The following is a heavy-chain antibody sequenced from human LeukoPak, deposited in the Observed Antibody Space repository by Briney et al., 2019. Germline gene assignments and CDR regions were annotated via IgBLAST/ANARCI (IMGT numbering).Heavy chain of an antibody. CDR1: GGSISSYY. V-gene: IGHV4-59*01. CDR3: ARDFSTMVRGVIKNWFDP. Sequence: PSETLSLTCTVSGGSISSYYWSWIRQPPGKGLEWIGYIYYSGSTNYNPSLKSRVTISVDTSKNQFSLKLSSVTAADTAVYYCARDFSTMVRGVIKNWFDPWGQGTLVTVSS. J-gene: IGHJ5*02. CDR2: IYYSGST. D-gene: IGHD3-10*01.